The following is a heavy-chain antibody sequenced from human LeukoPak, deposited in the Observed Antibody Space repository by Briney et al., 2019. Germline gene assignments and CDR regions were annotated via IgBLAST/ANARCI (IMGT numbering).Heavy chain of an antibody. V-gene: IGHV1-2*02. Sequence: ASVKVSCKASGYTFTGYYMHWVRQAPGQGLEWMGWINPNSGGTNYAQKFQGRVTMTRDTSISTAYMGLSRLRSDDTAVYYCARDKDCTNGVCYNWFDPWGQGTLVTVSS. J-gene: IGHJ5*02. CDR1: GYTFTGYY. D-gene: IGHD2-8*01. CDR3: ARDKDCTNGVCYNWFDP. CDR2: INPNSGGT.